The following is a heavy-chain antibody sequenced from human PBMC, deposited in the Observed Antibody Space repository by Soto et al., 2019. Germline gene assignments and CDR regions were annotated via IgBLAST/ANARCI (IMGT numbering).Heavy chain of an antibody. D-gene: IGHD2-2*01. CDR1: GASISSYH. CDR3: AAAVPAEYFSTYYYRDV. CDR2: IYYRGSA. V-gene: IGHV4-59*01. Sequence: QVQLQESGPGLVKPSETLSLTCTVSGASISSYHWSWIRQSPGKGLEWLGYIYYRGSANYNPSLKSRVTISVDTSKNQVSLKLSSVTAADTAVYYCAAAVPAEYFSTYYYRDVWGKGTTVTVSS. J-gene: IGHJ6*03.